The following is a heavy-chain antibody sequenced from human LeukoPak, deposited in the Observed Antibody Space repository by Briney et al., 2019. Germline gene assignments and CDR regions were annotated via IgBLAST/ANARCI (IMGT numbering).Heavy chain of an antibody. D-gene: IGHD6-13*01. V-gene: IGHV4-39*07. CDR2: IYHSGST. CDR1: GGSISSSSYY. CDR3: ARGGIAAAGPDY. J-gene: IGHJ4*02. Sequence: SETLSLTCTVSGGSISSSSYYWGWIRQPPGKGLEWIGEIYHSGSTNYNPSLKSRVTISVDTSKNQFSLKLSSVTAADTAVYYCARGGIAAAGPDYWGQGTLVTVSS.